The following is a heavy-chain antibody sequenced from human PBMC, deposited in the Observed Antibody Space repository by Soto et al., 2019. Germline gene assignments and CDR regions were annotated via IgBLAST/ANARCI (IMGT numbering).Heavy chain of an antibody. V-gene: IGHV4-30-4*01. Sequence: KPSETLSLTCTVSGGSISSGDYYWSWIRQPPGKGLEWIGYIYYSGSTYYNPSLKSRVTISVDTSKNQFSLKLSSVTAADTAVYYCARAAKRITIFGVVIITWFDPWGQGTLVTVSS. CDR2: IYYSGST. CDR1: GGSISSGDYY. CDR3: ARAAKRITIFGVVIITWFDP. D-gene: IGHD3-3*01. J-gene: IGHJ5*02.